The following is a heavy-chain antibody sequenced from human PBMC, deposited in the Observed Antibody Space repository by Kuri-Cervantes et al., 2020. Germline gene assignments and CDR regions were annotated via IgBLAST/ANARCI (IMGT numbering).Heavy chain of an antibody. CDR3: AKVGDILTGYKISYYYYGMDV. Sequence: GESLKISCAASGFTFSSYAMSWVRQASGKGLEWVSAISGSGGSTYYADSVKGRFTISRDNSKNTLYLQMNSLRAEDTAVYYCAKVGDILTGYKISYYYYGMDVWGQGTTVTVSS. D-gene: IGHD3-9*01. J-gene: IGHJ6*02. CDR2: ISGSGGST. CDR1: GFTFSSYA. V-gene: IGHV3-23*01.